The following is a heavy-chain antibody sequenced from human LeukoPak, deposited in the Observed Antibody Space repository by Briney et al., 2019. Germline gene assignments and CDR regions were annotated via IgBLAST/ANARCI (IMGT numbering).Heavy chain of an antibody. CDR1: GGSISSYY. CDR3: ARGVGSFGDDPRDALDI. CDR2: IHTTGST. Sequence: SETLSLTXTVSGGSISSYYWSWIRQPAGKGLEWIGRIHTTGSTNYNPSLKSRVTMSVDMSKKQFSLKLTSVTAADTAVYFCARGVGSFGDDPRDALDIWGQGTMVTVSS. D-gene: IGHD4-17*01. J-gene: IGHJ3*02. V-gene: IGHV4-4*07.